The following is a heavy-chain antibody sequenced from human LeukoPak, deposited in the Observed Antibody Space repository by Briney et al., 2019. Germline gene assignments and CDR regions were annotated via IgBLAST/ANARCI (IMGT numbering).Heavy chain of an antibody. Sequence: SGPTLVNPTQTLTLTCTFSGFSLSTTGVGVGWIRQPPGKALEWLAIIYWDDDKRYSPSLKSRLTITKDTSKNQAVLTMTNMDPVDTATYYCAHRGYCSGGSCFSGRYFDSWGQGALVTVSS. CDR2: IYWDDDK. CDR1: GFSLSTTGVG. J-gene: IGHJ4*02. D-gene: IGHD2-15*01. CDR3: AHRGYCSGGSCFSGRYFDS. V-gene: IGHV2-5*02.